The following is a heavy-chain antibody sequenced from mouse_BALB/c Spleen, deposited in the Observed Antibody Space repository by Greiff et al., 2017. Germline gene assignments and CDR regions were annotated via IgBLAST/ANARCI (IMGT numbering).Heavy chain of an antibody. D-gene: IGHD1-1*01. Sequence: EVMLVESGGGLVKPGGSLKLSCAASGFTFSSYTMSWVRQTPEKRLEWVATISSGGSYTYYPDSVKGRFTISRDNAKNTLYLQMSSLKSEDTAMYYCTRLRDPKIYGSSYDWYFDVWGAGTTVTVSS. CDR2: ISSGGSYT. CDR1: GFTFSSYT. CDR3: TRLRDPKIYGSSYDWYFDV. J-gene: IGHJ1*01. V-gene: IGHV5-6-4*01.